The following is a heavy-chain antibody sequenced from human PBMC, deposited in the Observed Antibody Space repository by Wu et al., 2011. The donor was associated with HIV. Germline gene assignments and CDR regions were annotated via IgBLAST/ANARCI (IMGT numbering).Heavy chain of an antibody. V-gene: IGHV1-69-2*01. Sequence: VQWSVWXXGEEAWDCSESTPAKFTGYTFTDYYMHWVRQAPEGAVEWMGLVNPEDGDTLYAEKFQGRVTITADTSTDTAHMELTTLRSEDTATYFCASLQQIVPDYEDTSGLAAFDVWGQGTLVTVSS. CDR2: VNPEDGDT. CDR1: GYTFTDYY. CDR3: ASLQQIVPDYEDTSGLAAFDV. J-gene: IGHJ3*01. D-gene: IGHD3-22*01.